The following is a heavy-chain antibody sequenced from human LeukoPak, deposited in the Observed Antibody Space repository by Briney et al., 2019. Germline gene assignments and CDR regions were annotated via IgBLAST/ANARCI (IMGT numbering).Heavy chain of an antibody. CDR3: ARARGPDYSGAYYYYGMDV. CDR2: ISGSGGST. CDR1: GFTFSSYA. Sequence: GGSLRLSCAASGFTFSSYAMSWVRQAPGKGLEWVSAISGSGGSTYYADSVKGRFTISRDNSKNTLYLQMNSLRAEDTAVYYCARARGPDYSGAYYYYGMDVWGQGTTVTVSS. J-gene: IGHJ6*02. D-gene: IGHD2-15*01. V-gene: IGHV3-23*01.